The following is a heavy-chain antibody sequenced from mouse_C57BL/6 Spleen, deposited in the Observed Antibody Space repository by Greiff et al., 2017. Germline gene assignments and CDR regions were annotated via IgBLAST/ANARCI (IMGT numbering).Heavy chain of an antibody. Sequence: VQRVESGPELVKPGASVKIPCKASGYTFTDYNMDWVKQSHGKSLEWIGDINPNNGGTIYNQKFKGKATLTVDKSSSTAYMELRSLASEDTAVYYGARDDVNYGSIYGYFDVWGTGTTVTVSS. V-gene: IGHV1-18*01. D-gene: IGHD1-1*01. CDR1: GYTFTDYN. CDR2: INPNNGGT. CDR3: ARDDVNYGSIYGYFDV. J-gene: IGHJ1*03.